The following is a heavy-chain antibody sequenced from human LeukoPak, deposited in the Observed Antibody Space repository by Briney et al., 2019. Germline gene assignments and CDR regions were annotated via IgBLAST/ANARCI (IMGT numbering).Heavy chain of an antibody. Sequence: GGSLRLSCAASGFTFSSYSMNWVRQAPGKGLEWVSSISSSSSYIYYADSVKGRFTVSRDNAKNSLYLQMNSLRAEDTAVYYCARDNDLLRYFDWPLDYWGQGTLVTVSS. CDR3: ARDNDLLRYFDWPLDY. D-gene: IGHD3-9*01. V-gene: IGHV3-21*01. J-gene: IGHJ4*02. CDR1: GFTFSSYS. CDR2: ISSSSSYI.